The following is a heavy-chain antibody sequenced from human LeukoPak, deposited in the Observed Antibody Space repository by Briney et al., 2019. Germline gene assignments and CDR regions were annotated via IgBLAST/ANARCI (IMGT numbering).Heavy chain of an antibody. V-gene: IGHV3-23*01. Sequence: GGSLRLSCVASRFTFSSYAMSWVRQAPGKGLEWVSTISDSGGRTYYADSVKGRFTISRDNSKNTLFLQMNSLTAEDTAIYSCARPRLEYCSGGSCFDAFDIWGQGTMVTVSS. CDR1: RFTFSSYA. CDR3: ARPRLEYCSGGSCFDAFDI. J-gene: IGHJ3*02. D-gene: IGHD2-15*01. CDR2: ISDSGGRT.